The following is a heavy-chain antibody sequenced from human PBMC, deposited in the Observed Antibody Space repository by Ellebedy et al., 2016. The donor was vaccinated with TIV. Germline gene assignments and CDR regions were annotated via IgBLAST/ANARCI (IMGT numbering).Heavy chain of an antibody. CDR2: IDPRGGRI. CDR1: EGTFSSYT. CDR3: ARADEGDPLDY. V-gene: IGHV1-46*01. D-gene: IGHD3-10*01. Sequence: AASVKVSCKASEGTFSSYTITWVRQAPGQGLEWMGIIDPRGGRIDYAQKFKDRVIMSRDKSTNTVYMELSSLRSEDTAIYYCARADEGDPLDYWGQGTLVTVSS. J-gene: IGHJ4*02.